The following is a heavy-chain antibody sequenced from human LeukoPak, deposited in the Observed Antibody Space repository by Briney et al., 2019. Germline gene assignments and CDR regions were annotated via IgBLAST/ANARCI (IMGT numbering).Heavy chain of an antibody. Sequence: GGSLRHSCAASGFTFSSYDMHWVRQATGKGLEWVSAIGTAGDTYYPGSVKGRFTISRENAKNSLYLQMNSLRAGDTAVYYCARGSTTENYYYYGMDVWGQGTTVTVSS. CDR2: IGTAGDT. CDR3: ARGSTTENYYYYGMDV. V-gene: IGHV3-13*04. D-gene: IGHD2/OR15-2a*01. CDR1: GFTFSSYD. J-gene: IGHJ6*02.